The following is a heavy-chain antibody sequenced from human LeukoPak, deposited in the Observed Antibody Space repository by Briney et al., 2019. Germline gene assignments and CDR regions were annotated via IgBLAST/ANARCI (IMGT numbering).Heavy chain of an antibody. Sequence: PSETLSLTCTVSGGSISSGGYYWSWIRQHPGKGLEWIGYIYYSGSTYYNPSLKSRVTISVDTSKNQFSLKLGSVTAADTAVYYCAREVSIYGSGSYYPDYWGQGTLVTVSS. CDR1: GGSISSGGYY. V-gene: IGHV4-31*03. J-gene: IGHJ4*02. CDR2: IYYSGST. D-gene: IGHD3-10*01. CDR3: AREVSIYGSGSYYPDY.